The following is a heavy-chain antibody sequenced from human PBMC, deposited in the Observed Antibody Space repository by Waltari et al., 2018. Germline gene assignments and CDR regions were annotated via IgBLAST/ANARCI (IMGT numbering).Heavy chain of an antibody. D-gene: IGHD6-19*01. J-gene: IGHJ3*02. CDR3: ASSGWYGVDAFDI. V-gene: IGHV4-59*11. CDR1: GGSISSHY. Sequence: QEQLQESGPGLVKPSETLSLTCTVSGGSISSHYWSWIRQPPGKGLEWIGYIYYSGSTNYNPSLKSRVTISVDTSKNQFSLKLSSVTAADTAVYYCASSGWYGVDAFDIWGQGTMVTVSS. CDR2: IYYSGST.